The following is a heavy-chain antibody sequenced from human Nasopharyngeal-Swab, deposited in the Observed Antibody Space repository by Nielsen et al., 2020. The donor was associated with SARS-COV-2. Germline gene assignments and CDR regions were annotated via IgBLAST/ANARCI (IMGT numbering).Heavy chain of an antibody. CDR1: GFTFSSYG. CDR3: ARDQPPYDILTAYYYYMDV. CDR2: ISYDGSNK. V-gene: IGHV3-30*03. J-gene: IGHJ6*03. Sequence: GESLKISCAASGFTFSSYGMHWVRQAPGKGLEWVAVISYDGSNKYYADSVKGRFTISRDNSKNSLYLQMNSLRAEDTAVYYCARDQPPYDILTAYYYYMDVWGKGTTVTVSS. D-gene: IGHD3-9*01.